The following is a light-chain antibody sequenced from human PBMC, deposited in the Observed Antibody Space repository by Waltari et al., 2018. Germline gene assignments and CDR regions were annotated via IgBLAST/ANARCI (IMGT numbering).Light chain of an antibody. J-gene: IGKJ1*01. V-gene: IGKV4-1*01. CDR3: QQYYSIPPT. Sequence: DIVMTQSPDSLAVSLGKRATINCKSSQSVLYSSNNKNYLAWYQQKPGQPPKLLIYWASTRESGVPDRFSGSGSGTDFTLTINSLQAEDVAVYYCQQYYSIPPTFGQGTKVEIK. CDR2: WAS. CDR1: QSVLYSSNNKNY.